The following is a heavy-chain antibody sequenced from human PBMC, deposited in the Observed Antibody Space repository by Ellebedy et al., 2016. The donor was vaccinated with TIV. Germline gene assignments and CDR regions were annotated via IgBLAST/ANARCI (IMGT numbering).Heavy chain of an antibody. V-gene: IGHV1-46*01. Sequence: ASVKVSCKASGYTFTSYFLYWVRQAPGQGLEWMGIINPTSGSSNYAQKFQGRVTMTRDTSTSTFYMDLSSLRSEDTAVYYCARGDNYYYDSSGYYYSYWGQGTLVTVSS. CDR2: INPTSGSS. CDR3: ARGDNYYYDSSGYYYSY. D-gene: IGHD3-22*01. CDR1: GYTFTSYF. J-gene: IGHJ4*02.